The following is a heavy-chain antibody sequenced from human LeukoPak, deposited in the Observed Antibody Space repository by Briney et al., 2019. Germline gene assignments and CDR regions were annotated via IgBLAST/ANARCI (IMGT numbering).Heavy chain of an antibody. CDR3: ARVRRTFYYYMDV. J-gene: IGHJ6*03. Sequence: SETLSLTCTVSGYSISSGYYWGWIRQPPGKGLEWIGNIFHSGSTYYNPSLKSRVTISLDTSKNQFSLKLSSVTAADTAVYYCARVRRTFYYYMDVWGKGTTVTVSS. CDR1: GYSISSGYY. D-gene: IGHD1-14*01. CDR2: IFHSGST. V-gene: IGHV4-38-2*02.